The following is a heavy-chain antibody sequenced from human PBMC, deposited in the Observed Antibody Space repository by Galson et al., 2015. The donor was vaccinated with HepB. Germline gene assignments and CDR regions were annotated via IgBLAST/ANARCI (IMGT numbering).Heavy chain of an antibody. CDR2: ISYDGSNK. CDR3: AKGVVVPAASSYYYYYGMDV. V-gene: IGHV3-30*18. D-gene: IGHD2-2*01. J-gene: IGHJ6*02. CDR1: GFTFSSYG. Sequence: SLRLSCAASGFTFSSYGMHWVRQAPGKGLEWVAVISYDGSNKYYADSVKGRFTISRDNSKNTLYLQMNSLRAGDTAVYYCAKGVVVPAASSYYYYYGMDVWGQGTTVTVSS.